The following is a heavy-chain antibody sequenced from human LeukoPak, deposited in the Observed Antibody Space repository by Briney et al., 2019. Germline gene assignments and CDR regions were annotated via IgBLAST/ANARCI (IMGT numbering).Heavy chain of an antibody. J-gene: IGHJ6*02. V-gene: IGHV4-31*11. Sequence: PSETLSLTCAVSGESFSGNFWTWIRQHPGKGLEWIGYIYYSGSTYYNPSLKSRVTISVDTSKNQFSLKLSSVTAADTAVYYCARDCIAAAGSPYYYGMDVWGQGTTVTVSS. CDR1: GESFSGNF. CDR3: ARDCIAAAGSPYYYGMDV. D-gene: IGHD6-13*01. CDR2: IYYSGST.